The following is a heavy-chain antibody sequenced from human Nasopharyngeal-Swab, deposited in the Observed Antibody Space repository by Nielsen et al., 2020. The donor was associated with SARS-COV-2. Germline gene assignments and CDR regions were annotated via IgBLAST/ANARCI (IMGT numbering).Heavy chain of an antibody. CDR3: ARDLGGGCYDY. V-gene: IGHV4-59*01. CDR2: IYYSGST. D-gene: IGHD2-8*02. Sequence: SDTLSLTCTVSGGSISSYYWSWIRQPPGKGLEWIGYIYYSGSTNYNPSLKSRVTISVDTSKNQFSLKLSSVTAADTAVYYCARDLGGGCYDYWGQGTLVTVSS. CDR1: GGSISSYY. J-gene: IGHJ4*02.